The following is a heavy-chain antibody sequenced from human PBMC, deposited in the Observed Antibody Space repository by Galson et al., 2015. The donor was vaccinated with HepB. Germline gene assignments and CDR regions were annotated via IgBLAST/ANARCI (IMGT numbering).Heavy chain of an antibody. CDR2: TAYDGNNK. D-gene: IGHD2-2*01. CDR1: GFTFSSFG. Sequence: SLRLSCAASGFTFSSFGMHWVRQIPGKGLEWVAFTAYDGNNKEYAASVKGRFTISRDNSKNTLFLQMDSLRSEDTAVYYCAKDRLPSAMHSWIDPWGQGTLVIVSS. V-gene: IGHV3-30*18. J-gene: IGHJ5*02. CDR3: AKDRLPSAMHSWIDP.